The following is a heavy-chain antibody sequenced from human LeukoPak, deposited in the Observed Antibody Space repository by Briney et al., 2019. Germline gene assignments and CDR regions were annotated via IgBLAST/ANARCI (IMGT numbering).Heavy chain of an antibody. J-gene: IGHJ6*04. CDR3: ARDPHV. Sequence: GGSLRLSCGASGFTFSSFEMNWVRLAPGKGLEWVANIKQDGSEKYYVDSVKGRFTISRDNAKNSVYLQMNSLRAEDTAVYYCARDPHVWGKGTTVTVSS. CDR2: IKQDGSEK. V-gene: IGHV3-7*01. CDR1: GFTFSSFE.